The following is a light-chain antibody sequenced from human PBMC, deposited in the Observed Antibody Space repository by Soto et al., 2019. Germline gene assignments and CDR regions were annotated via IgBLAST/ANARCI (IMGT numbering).Light chain of an antibody. CDR2: EVS. CDR1: SSDVGGYNY. V-gene: IGLV2-14*01. Sequence: QSALTQPASVSGSPGQSITISCTGTSSDVGGYNYVSWYQQLPGKAPSLLISEVSNRPSGLSTRFSGSKSGNTASLTISGLQADDEAYYYCSSYSGTSTLVFGGGTKVTVL. CDR3: SSYSGTSTLV. J-gene: IGLJ3*02.